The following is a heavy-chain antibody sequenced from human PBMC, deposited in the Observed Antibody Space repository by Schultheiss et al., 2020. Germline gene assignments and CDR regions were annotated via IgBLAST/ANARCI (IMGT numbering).Heavy chain of an antibody. Sequence: SETLSLTCAVYGGSFSGYYWSWIRQPPGKGLEWIGEINHSGSTNYNPSLKSRVTISVDTSKNQFSLKLSSVTAADTAVYYCARGGYCSGGSCYPLSYYNYYGMDVWGQGTTVTVSS. V-gene: IGHV4-34*01. D-gene: IGHD2-15*01. CDR1: GGSFSGYY. CDR3: ARGGYCSGGSCYPLSYYNYYGMDV. J-gene: IGHJ6*02. CDR2: INHSGST.